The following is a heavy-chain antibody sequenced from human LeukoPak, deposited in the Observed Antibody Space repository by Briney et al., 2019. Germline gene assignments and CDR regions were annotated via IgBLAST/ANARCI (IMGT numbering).Heavy chain of an antibody. CDR2: ISSSGGTI. CDR3: ARAAYYYDSSAYPYWYFDL. D-gene: IGHD3-22*01. J-gene: IGHJ2*01. V-gene: IGHV3-48*03. Sequence: GGSLRLSCAASGFTFRSYAINWVRQAPGKGGEWVSFISSSGGTIYYADSVKGRFTLSRDNAENSLYLQMNSLRAEDTAVYYCARAAYYYDSSAYPYWYFDLWGRGTLVTVSS. CDR1: GFTFRSYA.